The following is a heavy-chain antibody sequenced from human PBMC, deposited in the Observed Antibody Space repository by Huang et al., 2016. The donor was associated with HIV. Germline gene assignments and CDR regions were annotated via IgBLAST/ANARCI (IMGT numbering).Heavy chain of an antibody. J-gene: IGHJ4*02. CDR1: GFLFSTAW. CDR3: TTGGEDYYDGSGYYRGEYYFDF. CDR2: MKSKTDEGKT. V-gene: IGHV3-15*01. D-gene: IGHD3-22*01. Sequence: EVQLVESGGGLVKTGGSLRLSCAAPGFLFSTAWRSWVRQAPGKGLEWVCKMKSKTDEGKTDHAATVKGRFTIARDDSKNTLYLQMNSLKTEDTAVYYGTTGGEDYYDGSGYYRGEYYFDFWGQGTLVTVSS.